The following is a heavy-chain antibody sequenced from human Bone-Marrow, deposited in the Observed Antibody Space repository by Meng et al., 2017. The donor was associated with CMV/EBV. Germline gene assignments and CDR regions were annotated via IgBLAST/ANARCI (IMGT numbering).Heavy chain of an antibody. Sequence: QVQLGGTGGCVVQPGASLRLSCAASGFTFSSYGMHWVRQAPGKGPEWVAFIRNDESDKYYGDSVKGRFTISRDTSKNTVDLQMNSLRTEDTAVYYCAKDDPVFHYWGQGTLVTVSS. CDR3: AKDDPVFHY. V-gene: IGHV3-30*02. CDR1: GFTFSSYG. J-gene: IGHJ4*02. CDR2: IRNDESDK.